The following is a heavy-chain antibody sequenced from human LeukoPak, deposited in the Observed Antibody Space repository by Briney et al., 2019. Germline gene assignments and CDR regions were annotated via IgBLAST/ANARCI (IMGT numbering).Heavy chain of an antibody. CDR3: ATDQRQLADAYWYFDL. D-gene: IGHD6-6*01. CDR1: GFTFSSYS. J-gene: IGHJ2*01. Sequence: GGSLRLSCAASGFTFSSYSMNWVRQAPGKGLEWVSYISSSSSTIYYADSVKGRFTISRDNAKNSLYLQMNSLRAEDTAVYYCATDQRQLADAYWYFDLWGRGTLVTVSS. CDR2: ISSSSSTI. V-gene: IGHV3-48*01.